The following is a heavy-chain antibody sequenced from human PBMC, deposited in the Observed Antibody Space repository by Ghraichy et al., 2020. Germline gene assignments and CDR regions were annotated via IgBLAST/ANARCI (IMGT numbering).Heavy chain of an antibody. CDR1: GGSISSGDYY. D-gene: IGHD3-22*01. V-gene: IGHV4-30-4*01. CDR2: IYYSGST. Sequence: SETLSLTCTVSGGSISSGDYYWSWIRQPPGKGLEWIGYIYYSGSTYYNPSLKSRVTISVDTSKNQFSLKLSSVTAADTAVYYCARDSSGYYRHIDYWGQGTLVTVSS. J-gene: IGHJ4*02. CDR3: ARDSSGYYRHIDY.